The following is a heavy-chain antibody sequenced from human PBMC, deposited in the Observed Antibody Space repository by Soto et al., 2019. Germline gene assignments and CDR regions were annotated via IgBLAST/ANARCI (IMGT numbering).Heavy chain of an antibody. CDR1: GGTFSSYA. D-gene: IGHD2-2*02. CDR3: AREIPNTPGRSNFDY. V-gene: IGHV1-69*13. CDR2: IIPIFGTA. Sequence: GASVKVSCKASGGTFSSYAISWVRQAPGQGLEWMGGIIPIFGTANYAQKFQGRVTITADESTSTAYMELSSLRSEDTAVYYCAREIPNTPGRSNFDYWGQGTLVTVSS. J-gene: IGHJ4*02.